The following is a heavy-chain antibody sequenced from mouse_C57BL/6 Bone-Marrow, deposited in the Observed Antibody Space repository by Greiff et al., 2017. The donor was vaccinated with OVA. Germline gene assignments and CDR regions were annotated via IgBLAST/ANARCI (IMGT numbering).Heavy chain of an antibody. CDR1: GYTFTSYW. Sequence: QVQLQQPGAELVMPGASVKLSCKASGYTFTSYWMHWVKQRPGQGLEWIGEIDPSDSYTNYNQKFKGKSTLTVDKYSSTAYMQLSSLTSEDSAVYYCAREGGIYYGYDEWFAYWGQGTLVTVSA. CDR2: IDPSDSYT. J-gene: IGHJ3*01. D-gene: IGHD2-2*01. V-gene: IGHV1-69*01. CDR3: AREGGIYYGYDEWFAY.